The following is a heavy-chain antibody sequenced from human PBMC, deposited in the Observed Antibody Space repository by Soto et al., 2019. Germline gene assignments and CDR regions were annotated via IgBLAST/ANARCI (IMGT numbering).Heavy chain of an antibody. J-gene: IGHJ6*04. D-gene: IGHD3-10*01. V-gene: IGHV4-34*01. CDR3: ARGVYYGSPDV. CDR1: GGSFSGYY. CDR2: INHSGST. Sequence: SETLSLTCAVYGGSFSGYYWSWIRQPPGKGLEWIGEINHSGSTNYNPSLKSRVTISLDTSKNQFSLKLSSVTAADTAVYYCARGVYYGSPDVWGKGTTVTVSS.